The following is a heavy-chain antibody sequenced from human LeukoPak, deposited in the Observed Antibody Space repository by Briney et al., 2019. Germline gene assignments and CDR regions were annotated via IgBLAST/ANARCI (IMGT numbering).Heavy chain of an antibody. J-gene: IGHJ4*02. D-gene: IGHD6-13*01. CDR2: IYHSGST. CDR3: ARDPAAAGYDY. CDR1: GYSISSGYY. Sequence: SETLSLTCTVSGYSISSGYYWGWIRQPPGKGLEWIGSIYHSGSTYYNPSLKSRVTISVDTSKNQFSLKLSSVTAADTAVYYCARDPAAAGYDYWGQGTLVTVSS. V-gene: IGHV4-38-2*02.